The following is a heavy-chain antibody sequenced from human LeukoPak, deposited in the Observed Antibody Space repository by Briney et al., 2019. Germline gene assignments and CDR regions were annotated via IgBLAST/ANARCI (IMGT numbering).Heavy chain of an antibody. Sequence: PGGPLRLSCAASGFTVSSNYMSWVRQAPGKGLEWVSVIYSGGSTYYADSVKGRFTISRDNSKNTLYLQMNSLRAEDTAVYYCARDCSSTSCRGGFDPWGQGTLVTVSS. CDR3: ARDCSSTSCRGGFDP. J-gene: IGHJ5*02. CDR1: GFTVSSNY. D-gene: IGHD2-2*01. V-gene: IGHV3-66*02. CDR2: IYSGGST.